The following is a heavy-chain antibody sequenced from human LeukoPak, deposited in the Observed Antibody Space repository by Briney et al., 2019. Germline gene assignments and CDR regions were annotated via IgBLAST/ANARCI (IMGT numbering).Heavy chain of an antibody. Sequence: GGCLRLSCAASGFTFSTYAMNWVRQAPGKGLEWVSAISGSGDSTYYADSVNGRFTISRDNSKNTLYLQMNSLRAEDTAVYYCAKEDSIVPIGSWGQGTLVTVSS. CDR1: GFTFSTYA. CDR2: ISGSGDST. D-gene: IGHD2-2*01. J-gene: IGHJ5*02. CDR3: AKEDSIVPIGS. V-gene: IGHV3-23*01.